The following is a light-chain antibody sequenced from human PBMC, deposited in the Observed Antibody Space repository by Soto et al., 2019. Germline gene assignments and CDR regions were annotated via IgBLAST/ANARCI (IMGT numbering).Light chain of an antibody. V-gene: IGLV6-57*04. CDR3: QSYDISLSGVL. CDR1: SGSIASNY. J-gene: IGLJ2*01. CDR2: EDN. Sequence: NFMLTQPHSVSESPGKTVTISCTRSSGSIASNYVQWYHQRPGSAPTIVMYEDNQRPSGVPDRFSGSIDRSSNSASLAISGLQAEDEADFYCQSYDISLSGVLFGGGTKVTVL.